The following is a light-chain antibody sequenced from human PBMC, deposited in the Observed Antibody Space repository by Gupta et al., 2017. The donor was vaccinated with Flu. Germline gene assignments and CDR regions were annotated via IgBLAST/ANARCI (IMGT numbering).Light chain of an antibody. J-gene: IGLJ3*02. CDR2: DVS. CDR3: CSYAGGPWV. CDR1: SSDVGGYNY. Sequence: QSALTQPRSVSGSPGQPVTLSCTGTSSDVGGYNYVSWYQQHPGKAPKLMIYDVSNWPSGVPDRFSGSKSGNTASLTISGLQAEDEADYYCCSYAGGPWVFGGGTKLTVL. V-gene: IGLV2-11*01.